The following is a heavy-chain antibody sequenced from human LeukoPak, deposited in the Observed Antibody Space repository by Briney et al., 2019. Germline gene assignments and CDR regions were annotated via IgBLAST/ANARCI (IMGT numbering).Heavy chain of an antibody. CDR1: GFTFSTFA. Sequence: GGSLRLSCSASGFTFSTFAMSWVRQAPGKGLEWVSSISGSGGGTYYADSVKGPFTISRDNSKNTLYLQMNSLRAEDTAVYYCAKCRDYYYYFMDVWGKGTTVTVSS. CDR3: AKCRDYYYYFMDV. J-gene: IGHJ6*03. V-gene: IGHV3-23*01. CDR2: ISGSGGGT.